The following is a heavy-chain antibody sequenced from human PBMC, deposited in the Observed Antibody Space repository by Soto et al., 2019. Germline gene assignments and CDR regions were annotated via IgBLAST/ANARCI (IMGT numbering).Heavy chain of an antibody. CDR3: ARRYGASFDY. D-gene: IGHD4-17*01. J-gene: IGHJ4*02. CDR1: GGSIRSYY. CDR2: ISYSGST. Sequence: QVQLQESGPGLVKPSETLSLTCTVSGGSIRSYYWSWIRQPPGKGLEWIGYISYSGSTNYNPSLKSRVTISLDTSKHQSSLKMTSVTAADTAVDYCARRYGASFDYWGQGTLVTVSS. V-gene: IGHV4-59*01.